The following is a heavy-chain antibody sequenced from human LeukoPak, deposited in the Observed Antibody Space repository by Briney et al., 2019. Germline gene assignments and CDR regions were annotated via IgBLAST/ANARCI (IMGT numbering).Heavy chain of an antibody. CDR3: ARADDYYDSSGYYGLDY. D-gene: IGHD3-22*01. V-gene: IGHV3-74*01. CDR2: INSDGSNT. J-gene: IGHJ4*02. Sequence: GGSLRLSCAASGFTFSNYWMHWVRQAPGKGLVWVSRINSDGSNTSYADSVKGQFTISRDNAKNTLYLQMNSLRAEDTAVYYCARADDYYDSSGYYGLDYWGQGTLVTVSS. CDR1: GFTFSNYW.